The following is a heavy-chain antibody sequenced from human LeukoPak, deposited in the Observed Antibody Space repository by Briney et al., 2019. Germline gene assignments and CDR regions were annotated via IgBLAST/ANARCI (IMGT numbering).Heavy chain of an antibody. Sequence: ASEKVSCKASGYTFTGYYIHWVRQAPGQGLEWMGWINPNSGGTSYAEKFQGRVTMTRDTSISTAYMELSSLKSDDTAVYYCARVPCLTTSCSPINWFDPWGQGALVTVSS. CDR3: ARVPCLTTSCSPINWFDP. V-gene: IGHV1-2*02. CDR2: INPNSGGT. D-gene: IGHD2-2*01. J-gene: IGHJ5*02. CDR1: GYTFTGYY.